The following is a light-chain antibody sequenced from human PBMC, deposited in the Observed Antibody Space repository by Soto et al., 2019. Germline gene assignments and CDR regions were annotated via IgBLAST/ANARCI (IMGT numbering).Light chain of an antibody. CDR3: CSYAGSYTYV. CDR2: DVS. J-gene: IGLJ1*01. V-gene: IGLV2-11*01. CDR1: SSDVGGYNY. Sequence: QSALTHPRSVSWSPGQSVTISCTGTSSDVGGYNYVSWYQQHPGKAPKLMIFDVSKRPSGVPDRFSGSKSANTASLTISGLQAEDEADYYCCSYAGSYTYVFGTGTKVTVL.